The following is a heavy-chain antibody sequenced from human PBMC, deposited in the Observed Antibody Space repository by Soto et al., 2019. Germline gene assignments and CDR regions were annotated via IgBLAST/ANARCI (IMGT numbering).Heavy chain of an antibody. CDR2: IIPIFGTA. V-gene: IGHV1-69*01. CDR3: ARDRGDSIGWYYCDY. D-gene: IGHD6-19*01. CDR1: GGTFSSYA. Sequence: QVQLVQSGAEVKKPGSSVKVSCKASGGTFSSYAISWVRQAPGQGLEWMGVIIPIFGTANYAQKFQGRVTITADESTSTAYMELRSLRSEDTAVYYCARDRGDSIGWYYCDYWGQGTLVTVSS. J-gene: IGHJ4*02.